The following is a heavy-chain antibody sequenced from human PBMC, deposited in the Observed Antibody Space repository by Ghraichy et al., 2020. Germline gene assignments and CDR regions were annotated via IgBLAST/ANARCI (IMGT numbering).Heavy chain of an antibody. CDR3: AKDKTHSAVGLRYYFDY. CDR1: GFTLSSYA. J-gene: IGHJ4*02. V-gene: IGHV3-23*01. Sequence: GGSLRLSCAASGFTLSSYAMSWVRQAPGKGLEWVSAISASGNTYYADSVKGRFTISRDNSKNTLYLQMNSLRAEDTAVYYCAKDKTHSAVGLRYYFDYWGQGTLVTVSS. CDR2: ISASGNT. D-gene: IGHD6-13*01.